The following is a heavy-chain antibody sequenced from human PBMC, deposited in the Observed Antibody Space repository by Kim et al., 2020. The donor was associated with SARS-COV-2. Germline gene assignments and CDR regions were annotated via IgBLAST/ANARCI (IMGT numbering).Heavy chain of an antibody. V-gene: IGHV3-30*02. Sequence: DSVEARDTLSRDNSKNTQYLQMKRLRGEDTAVYYCAKDKKSGYIPGWFDPWGQGTLVTVSS. CDR3: AKDKKSGYIPGWFDP. J-gene: IGHJ5*02. D-gene: IGHD5-12*01.